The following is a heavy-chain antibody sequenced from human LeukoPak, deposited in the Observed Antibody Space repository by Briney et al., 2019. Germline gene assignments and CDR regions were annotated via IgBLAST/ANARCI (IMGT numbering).Heavy chain of an antibody. J-gene: IGHJ4*02. CDR3: ASHSGYDYFDY. CDR2: IYYSGST. Sequence: PSETLSLTCTVSGGSIRSYYWSWIRQPPGKGLEWIGYIYYSGSTNYNPSLKSRVTISVDTSKNQFSLKLSSVTAADTAVYYCASHSGYDYFDYWGQGTLVTVSS. CDR1: GGSIRSYY. D-gene: IGHD5-12*01. V-gene: IGHV4-59*01.